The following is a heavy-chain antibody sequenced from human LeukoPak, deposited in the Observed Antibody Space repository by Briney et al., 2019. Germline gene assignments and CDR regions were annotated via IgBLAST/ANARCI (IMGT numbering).Heavy chain of an antibody. CDR3: ARLRYEGGYDFSRYYYYYYMDV. D-gene: IGHD5-12*01. CDR1: GGSFSGYY. J-gene: IGHJ6*03. V-gene: IGHV4-34*01. CDR2: INHSGST. Sequence: SETLSLTCAVYGGSFSGYYWSWIRQPPGKGLEWIGEINHSGSTNYNPSLKSRVTISVDTSKNQFSLKLSSVTAADTAVYYCARLRYEGGYDFSRYYYYYYMDVWGKGTTVTISS.